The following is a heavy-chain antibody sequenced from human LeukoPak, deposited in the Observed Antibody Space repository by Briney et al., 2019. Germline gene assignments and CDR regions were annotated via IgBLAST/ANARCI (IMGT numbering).Heavy chain of an antibody. D-gene: IGHD3-10*01. J-gene: IGHJ4*02. CDR2: ISSSSSYI. CDR3: ARDLRRLWFGELLYDTLYYFDY. Sequence: GGSLGLSCAASGFTFSSYSMNWVRQAPGKGLEWFSSISSSSSYIYYADSVKGRFTISRDNAKNSLYLQMNSLRAEDTAVYYCARDLRRLWFGELLYDTLYYFDYWGQGTLVTVSS. CDR1: GFTFSSYS. V-gene: IGHV3-21*01.